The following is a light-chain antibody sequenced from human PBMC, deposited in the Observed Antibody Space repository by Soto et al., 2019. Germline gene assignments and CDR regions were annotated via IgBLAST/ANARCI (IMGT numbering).Light chain of an antibody. CDR3: QQHDSLPPT. V-gene: IGKV1-33*01. J-gene: IGKJ4*01. CDR2: DAF. CDR1: QDIKNY. Sequence: DIQMTQSPSSLSAFVGDSITITCQASQDIKNYLNWYQHKPGKAPKLLIYDAFKSDTGVPSRFSGSGSGTDFTFSINSLQPEDIATYFCQQHDSLPPTFGGGTRV.